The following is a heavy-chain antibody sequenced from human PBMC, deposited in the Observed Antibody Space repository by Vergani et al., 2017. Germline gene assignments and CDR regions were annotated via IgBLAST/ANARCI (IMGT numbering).Heavy chain of an antibody. J-gene: IGHJ4*02. V-gene: IGHV3-7*03. D-gene: IGHD6-19*01. Sequence: EVQLVESGGGLVQPGGSLRLSCAASGFTFSSYWMSWVRQAPGKGLEWVANIKHDGSGKYYVDSVKGRFTISRDNAKNSLYLQMNSLRAEDTAVYYCARDPKVGWLVHYWGQGTLVTVSS. CDR3: ARDPKVGWLVHY. CDR2: IKHDGSGK. CDR1: GFTFSSYW.